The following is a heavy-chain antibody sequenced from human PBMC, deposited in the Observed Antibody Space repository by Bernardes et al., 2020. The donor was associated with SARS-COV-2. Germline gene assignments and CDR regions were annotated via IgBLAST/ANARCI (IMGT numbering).Heavy chain of an antibody. CDR3: ARGAVAGDDSFKI. CDR1: GFTLSKYG. V-gene: IGHV3-30*03. Sequence: GGSLRLSCAASGFTLSKYGMHWVRQAPGKGLEWVARISYDGSIQYYAESVKGRFTISRDTTKETLYLQMHSLRPEDTAVYYCARGAVAGDDSFKILGQGTMVTVSS. D-gene: IGHD6-13*01. J-gene: IGHJ3*02. CDR2: ISYDGSIQ.